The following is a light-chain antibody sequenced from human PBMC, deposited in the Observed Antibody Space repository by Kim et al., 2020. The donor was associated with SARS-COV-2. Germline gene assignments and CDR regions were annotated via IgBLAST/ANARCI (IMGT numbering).Light chain of an antibody. J-gene: IGKJ2*01. Sequence: DIQVTQSPSSLSASVGDRVTITCRSSHDISNYLVWIQQKPGEAPRSLIYAASTLRGGVSSRFSGSGSGTEFTLTISYLQPEDFATYYCLYYNTAPPTFGQGTKVDIK. V-gene: IGKV1-16*01. CDR3: LYYNTAPPT. CDR2: AAS. CDR1: HDISNY.